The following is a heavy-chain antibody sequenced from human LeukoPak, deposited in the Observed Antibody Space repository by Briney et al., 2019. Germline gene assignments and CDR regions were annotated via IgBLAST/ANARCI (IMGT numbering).Heavy chain of an antibody. J-gene: IGHJ1*01. V-gene: IGHV4-39*01. Sequence: SETLSLTCSVSGDSVSRSDSYWDWIRQPPGKGLEWIGTIYYSGRTYYSPSLKSRVTMSVDPSNNQFSLNLRSVTAADTAGYCCARLLYYFGSSYLKWGQGTLPSVSS. CDR3: ARLLYYFGSSYLK. CDR1: GDSVSRSDSY. CDR2: IYYSGRT. D-gene: IGHD3-22*01.